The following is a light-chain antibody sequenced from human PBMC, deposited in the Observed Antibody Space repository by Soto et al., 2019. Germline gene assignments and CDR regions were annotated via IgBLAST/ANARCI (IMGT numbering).Light chain of an antibody. CDR2: DND. V-gene: IGLV1-51*01. J-gene: IGLJ2*01. CDR3: GTWDASLSGLV. CDR1: SSNIGYSH. Sequence: QSVLTQPPSVSAAPGQTVTISCSGSSSNIGYSHVSWYQQLPGTAPRLLIYDNDKRPSGIPGRFSGSKSGTSATLGITGLQTGDEDDYYCGTWDASLSGLVFGGATKLTVL.